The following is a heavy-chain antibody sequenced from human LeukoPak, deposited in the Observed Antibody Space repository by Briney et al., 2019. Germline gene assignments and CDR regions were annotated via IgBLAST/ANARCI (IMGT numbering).Heavy chain of an antibody. V-gene: IGHV3-74*01. CDR3: AREDYDSSGYRTEVYNWFDP. J-gene: IGHJ5*02. CDR2: INSDGSST. D-gene: IGHD3-22*01. CDR1: GFTFSGYW. Sequence: PGGSLRLSCAASGFTFSGYWMHWVRQAPGKGLVWVSRINSDGSSTSYADSVKGRFTISRDNAKNTLYLQMNSLRAEDTAVYYCAREDYDSSGYRTEVYNWFDPWGQGTLVTVSS.